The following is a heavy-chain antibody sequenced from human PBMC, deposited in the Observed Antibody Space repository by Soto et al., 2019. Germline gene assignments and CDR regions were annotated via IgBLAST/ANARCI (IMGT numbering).Heavy chain of an antibody. V-gene: IGHV4-31*03. CDR3: ARGITIFGVVERHYMDV. J-gene: IGHJ6*03. Sequence: SETLSLTCTVSGGSISSGGYYWSWIRQHPGKGLEWIGYIYYSGSTYYNPSLKSRVTISVDTSKNQFSLKLSSVTAADTAVYYCARGITIFGVVERHYMDVWGKGTTVT. D-gene: IGHD3-3*01. CDR1: GGSISSGGYY. CDR2: IYYSGST.